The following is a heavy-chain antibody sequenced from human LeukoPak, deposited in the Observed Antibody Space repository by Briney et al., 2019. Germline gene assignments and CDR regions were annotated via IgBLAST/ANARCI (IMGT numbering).Heavy chain of an antibody. CDR1: GGSISSFY. J-gene: IGHJ4*02. CDR3: AATIKRDYGDTNLDY. V-gene: IGHV4-59*01. Sequence: SETLSLTCTVSGGSISSFYWSWIRQPPGKGLEWIGYMYNRGNTNYNPSLKSRVTISEDTSQNQLSLQLRSVTASDTAVYYCAATIKRDYGDTNLDYWGQGTLVTVSS. CDR2: MYNRGNT. D-gene: IGHD4-17*01.